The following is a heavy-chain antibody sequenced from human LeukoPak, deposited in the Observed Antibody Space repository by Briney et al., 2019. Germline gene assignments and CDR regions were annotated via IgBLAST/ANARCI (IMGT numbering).Heavy chain of an antibody. J-gene: IGHJ4*02. V-gene: IGHV4-4*02. CDR3: AGEPYYYDSSGYYDTDY. D-gene: IGHD3-22*01. CDR1: GGSISSSNW. CDR2: IYHSGST. Sequence: PSETLSLTCAVSGGSISSSNWWSWVRQPPGKGLEWIGEIYHSGSTNYNPSLKSRVTISVDTSKNQFSLKLSSVTAADTAVYYCAGEPYYYDSSGYYDTDYWGQGTLVTVSS.